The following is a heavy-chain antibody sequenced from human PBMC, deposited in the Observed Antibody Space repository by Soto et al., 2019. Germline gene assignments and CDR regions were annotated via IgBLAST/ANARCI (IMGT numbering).Heavy chain of an antibody. D-gene: IGHD6-6*01. Sequence: PGGSLRLSCAASGFTFSSYAMHWVRQAPGKGLEWVAVISYDGSNKYYADSVKGRFTISRDNSKNTLYLQMNSLRAEDTAVYYCARDKGYISSPGRYYYYYGMDVWGQGTTVTVSS. CDR3: ARDKGYISSPGRYYYYYGMDV. J-gene: IGHJ6*02. CDR1: GFTFSSYA. V-gene: IGHV3-30-3*01. CDR2: ISYDGSNK.